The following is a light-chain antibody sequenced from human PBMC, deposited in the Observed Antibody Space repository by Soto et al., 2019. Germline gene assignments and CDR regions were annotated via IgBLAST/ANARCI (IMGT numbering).Light chain of an antibody. CDR2: GAY. CDR3: QQYNNWPRT. J-gene: IGKJ1*01. CDR1: QSVGNN. Sequence: EIVMTHSPATLSVSPGERTTLSCRASQSVGNNLAWYQQKPGQAPRLLIYGAYTRATGIPARFSGSGSGTDFTLTISSLQSEDFAVYYCQQYNNWPRTFGQGTKVDI. V-gene: IGKV3-15*01.